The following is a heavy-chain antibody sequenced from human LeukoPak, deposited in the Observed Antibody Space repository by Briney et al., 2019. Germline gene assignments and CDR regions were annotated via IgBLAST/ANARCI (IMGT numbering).Heavy chain of an antibody. D-gene: IGHD3-10*01. V-gene: IGHV3-21*01. CDR1: GFTFNFYT. CDR2: ISSSNAYI. J-gene: IGHJ4*02. CDR3: ARDPSIKVRGVRIDY. Sequence: GGSLRLSCEGSGFTFNFYTMNWVRQAPGKGPEWVSSISSSNAYIHYADSVKGRFTISRDNAKNSLFLQMNSLRGEDTAVYYCARDPSIKVRGVRIDYWGQGTLVTVSS.